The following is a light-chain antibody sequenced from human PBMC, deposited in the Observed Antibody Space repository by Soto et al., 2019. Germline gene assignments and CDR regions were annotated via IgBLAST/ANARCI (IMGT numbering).Light chain of an antibody. Sequence: DIQMTQSQSSLSASVGDRVTITCQASQDISNYLNWYQQKPGKAPKLLIYAASSLQSGVPSRFSGSGSGTDFTLTISSLQPEDFATYYCQQSYSTPLFGGGTKVDIK. CDR3: QQSYSTPL. CDR2: AAS. J-gene: IGKJ4*01. CDR1: QDISNY. V-gene: IGKV1-39*01.